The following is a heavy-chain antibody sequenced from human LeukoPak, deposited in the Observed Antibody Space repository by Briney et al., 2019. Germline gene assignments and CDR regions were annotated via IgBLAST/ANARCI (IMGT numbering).Heavy chain of an antibody. J-gene: IGHJ6*02. CDR3: ARVPETYYDILTGYSYYYSGMDV. Sequence: GGSLRLSCAASGFTFSIYSMNWVRQAPGKGLEWLSYITSDSRTIYYADSVRGRFTISRDNAKNSLYLQMNSLRAEDTAVYYCARVPETYYDILTGYSYYYSGMDVWGQGPTVTVSS. V-gene: IGHV3-48*04. CDR2: ITSDSRTI. D-gene: IGHD3-9*01. CDR1: GFTFSIYS.